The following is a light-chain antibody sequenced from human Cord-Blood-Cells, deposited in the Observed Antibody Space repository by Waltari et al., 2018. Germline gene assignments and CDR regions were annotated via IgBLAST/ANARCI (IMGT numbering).Light chain of an antibody. CDR1: QSVSSSY. CDR2: GAS. Sequence: EIMLTQPPGTLSLSPGERATLSCTASQSVSSSYLAWYQQKPGQAPRLLIYGASSRATGIPDRFSGSGSGTDFTLTISRLEPEDCAVYYCQQYGSSPSFGQGTKLEIK. CDR3: QQYGSSPS. V-gene: IGKV3-20*01. J-gene: IGKJ2*03.